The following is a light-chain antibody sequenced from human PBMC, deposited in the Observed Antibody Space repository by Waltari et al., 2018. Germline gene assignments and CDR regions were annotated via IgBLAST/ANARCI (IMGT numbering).Light chain of an antibody. Sequence: DIQMTQSPSTLSASVGDRVTITCRASQSISSWLAWYQQKPGKAPKLLMYKASRLESGVPSRFSGSGSGTEFTLTISSLQPDDFATYYCQQYNSYPWTFGQGTKLEIK. CDR2: KAS. CDR3: QQYNSYPWT. J-gene: IGKJ2*02. CDR1: QSISSW. V-gene: IGKV1-5*03.